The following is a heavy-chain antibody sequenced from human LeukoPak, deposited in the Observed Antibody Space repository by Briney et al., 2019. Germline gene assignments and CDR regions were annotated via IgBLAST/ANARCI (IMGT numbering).Heavy chain of an antibody. J-gene: IGHJ4*02. CDR2: ICASGSA. V-gene: IGHV4-31*03. CDR1: GGSLSSGVYC. D-gene: IGHD5-18*01. Sequence: SQTLSLTCTVSGGSLSSGVYCWSWIRQRPGEGLQWIGYICASGSAYYNASLKSRVSMSTDTSNNQFSLKLNSVTAADTAVYYCARVLQDGYGTDFWGQGTLVTVSS. CDR3: ARVLQDGYGTDF.